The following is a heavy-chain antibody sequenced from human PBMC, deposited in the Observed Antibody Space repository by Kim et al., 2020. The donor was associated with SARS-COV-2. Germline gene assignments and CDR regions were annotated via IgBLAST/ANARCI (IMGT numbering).Heavy chain of an antibody. CDR3: ARDMRGLQFTAFDI. V-gene: IGHV1-46*01. J-gene: IGHJ3*02. Sequence: QKVQGHVTMTTDTATSTVYMELGSMRSEDAAVYYCARDMRGLQFTAFDIWGQGTMVTVSS. D-gene: IGHD5-12*01.